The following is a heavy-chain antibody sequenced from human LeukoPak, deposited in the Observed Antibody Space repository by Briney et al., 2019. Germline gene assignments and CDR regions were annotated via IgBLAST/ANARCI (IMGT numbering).Heavy chain of an antibody. CDR2: ISYDGSNK. CDR1: GGSFSGYY. J-gene: IGHJ4*02. V-gene: IGHV3-30-3*01. CDR3: ARDNWNSSGYYLTSGDFDY. Sequence: LSLTCAVYGGSFSGYYWSWIRQAPGKGLEWVAVISYDGSNKYYADSVKGRFTISRDNSKNTLYLQMNSLRAEDTAVYYCARDNWNSSGYYLTSGDFDYWGQGTLVTVSS. D-gene: IGHD3-22*01.